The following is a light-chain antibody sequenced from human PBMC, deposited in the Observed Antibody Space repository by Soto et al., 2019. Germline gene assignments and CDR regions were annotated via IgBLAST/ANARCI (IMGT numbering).Light chain of an antibody. J-gene: IGKJ1*01. CDR1: QGISNY. V-gene: IGKV1-27*01. Sequence: DIQMTQSPSSLSASVGDRVTITCRASQGISNYLAWYQQKPGKVPKLLIFAASTLQSRVPSRFSGSGAGTDFTLTISSLQPEDVATYYCQKYNSAPWTFGQGTKVEIK. CDR3: QKYNSAPWT. CDR2: AAS.